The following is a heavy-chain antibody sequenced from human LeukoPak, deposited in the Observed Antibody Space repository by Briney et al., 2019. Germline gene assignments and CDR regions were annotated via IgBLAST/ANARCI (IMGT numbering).Heavy chain of an antibody. Sequence: GGSLRLSCTASGFSFRSYAMNWVRQAPGKGLEWVSYISSSSSTIYYADSVKGRFTISRDNAKNSLYLQMNSLRAEDTAVYYCARAVVVVPAAMLDYWGQGTLVTVSS. D-gene: IGHD2-2*01. CDR3: ARAVVVVPAAMLDY. J-gene: IGHJ4*02. CDR2: ISSSSSTI. CDR1: GFSFRSYA. V-gene: IGHV3-48*01.